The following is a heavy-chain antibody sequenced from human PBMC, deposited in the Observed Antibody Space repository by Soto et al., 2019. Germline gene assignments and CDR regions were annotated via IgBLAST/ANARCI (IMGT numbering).Heavy chain of an antibody. CDR3: ARDVGIAVAGRGAFDI. CDR2: IKQDGSEK. Sequence: GGSLRLSCAASGFTFSSYWMSWVRQAPGKGLEWVANIKQDGSEKYYVDSVKGLFTISRDNAKNSLYLQMNSLRAEDTAVYYCARDVGIAVAGRGAFDIWGQGTMVTVSS. J-gene: IGHJ3*02. CDR1: GFTFSSYW. D-gene: IGHD6-19*01. V-gene: IGHV3-7*01.